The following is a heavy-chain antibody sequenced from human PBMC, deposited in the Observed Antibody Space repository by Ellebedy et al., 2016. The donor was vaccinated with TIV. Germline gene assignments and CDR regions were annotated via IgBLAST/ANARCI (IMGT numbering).Heavy chain of an antibody. J-gene: IGHJ3*02. CDR2: IVCSGST. D-gene: IGHD3-3*01. CDR3: ARSNITFLGETDAFDI. Sequence: MPSETLSLTCTVSYGSISSYYWSWIRQPPGKGLEWLGYIVCSGSTTYNPSLKNRLTMSIDTSKKHISLKLTSVTAGDTCVYFCARSNITFLGETDAFDIWGQGTRVTVSS. CDR1: YGSISSYY. V-gene: IGHV4-59*01.